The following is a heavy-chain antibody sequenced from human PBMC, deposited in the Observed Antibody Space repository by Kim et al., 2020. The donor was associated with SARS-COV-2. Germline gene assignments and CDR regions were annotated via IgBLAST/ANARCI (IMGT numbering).Heavy chain of an antibody. CDR1: GFTFSSYS. V-gene: IGHV3-21*01. J-gene: IGHJ6*02. CDR2: ISSSSSYI. D-gene: IGHD3-10*01. CDR3: ARDPGFGGMDV. Sequence: GGSLRLSCAASGFTFSSYSMNWVRQAPGKGLEWVSSISSSSSYIYYADSVKGRFTISRDNAKNSLYLQMNSLRAEDTAVYYCARDPGFGGMDVWGQGTTVTVSS.